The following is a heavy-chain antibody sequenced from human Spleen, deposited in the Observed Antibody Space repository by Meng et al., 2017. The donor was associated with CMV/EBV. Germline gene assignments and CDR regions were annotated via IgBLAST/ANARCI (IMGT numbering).Heavy chain of an antibody. J-gene: IGHJ6*02. CDR2: ISGYNGNT. V-gene: IGHV1-18*01. Sequence: ASVKVSCKASGGTFSSYVITWVRQAPGQGLEWMGWISGYNGNTNYVQKLQGRVTMTSDTSTSTAYMELRSLRSDDTAVYYCARDRGYSSDWDLHYNYYGMDVWGQGTTVTVSS. D-gene: IGHD5-18*01. CDR1: GGTFSSYV. CDR3: ARDRGYSSDWDLHYNYYGMDV.